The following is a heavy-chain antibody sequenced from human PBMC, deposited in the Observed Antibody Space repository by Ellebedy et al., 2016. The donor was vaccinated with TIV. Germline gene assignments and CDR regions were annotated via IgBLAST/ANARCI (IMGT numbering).Heavy chain of an antibody. Sequence: GESLKISCVASGFTFKSYGMHWVRQAPGQGREWVAVVWYDKNNKRIADSVKGRFTISRDNAQSTVFLEMNSLRAEDTAVYYCAREMVAPGPYDYYYGMDVWGQGTTVTVSS. D-gene: IGHD5-12*01. CDR1: GFTFKSYG. J-gene: IGHJ6*02. CDR3: AREMVAPGPYDYYYGMDV. V-gene: IGHV3-33*01. CDR2: VWYDKNNK.